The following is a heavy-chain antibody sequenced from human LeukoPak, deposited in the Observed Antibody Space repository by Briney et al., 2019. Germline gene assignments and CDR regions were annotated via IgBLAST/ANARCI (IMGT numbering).Heavy chain of an antibody. V-gene: IGHV3-23*01. J-gene: IGHJ4*02. CDR3: AREAVAFDY. Sequence: GGSLRLSCAASGFTFSSYAMSWVRQAPGKGLEWVSVISCSGDSTYSANSVKGRFTISRDNSKNTLYLQMNSLRAEDTAVYYCAREAVAFDYWGQGTLVTVSS. CDR2: ISCSGDST. CDR1: GFTFSSYA.